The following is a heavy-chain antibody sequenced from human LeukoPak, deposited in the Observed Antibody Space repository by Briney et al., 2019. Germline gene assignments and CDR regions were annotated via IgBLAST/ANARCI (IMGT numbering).Heavy chain of an antibody. D-gene: IGHD4/OR15-4a*01. CDR2: IYYSGST. Sequence: SETLSLTCTVSGGSISSSSYYWGCIRQPPGKGLEWIGSIYYSGSTYYNPSLKSRVTISVDTSKNQFSLKLSSVTAADTAVYYCASKPGKSYGTKYYFDYWGQGTLVTVSS. CDR3: ASKPGKSYGTKYYFDY. J-gene: IGHJ4*02. CDR1: GGSISSSSYY. V-gene: IGHV4-39*01.